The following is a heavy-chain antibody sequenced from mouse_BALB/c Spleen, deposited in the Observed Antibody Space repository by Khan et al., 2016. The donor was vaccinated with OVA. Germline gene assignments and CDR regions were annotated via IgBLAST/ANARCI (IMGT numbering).Heavy chain of an antibody. Sequence: QVQLKESGPGLVAPSQSLSIICTVSGFSLTSNGVYWVRQPPGKGLEWLGVIWVGGDTNYNSALISRLSISKDNSKSQVFLKMNSLQTDDTAMYYCARDWNYGNSWAMDYWGQGTSVTVSS. CDR1: GFSLTSNG. CDR3: ARDWNYGNSWAMDY. V-gene: IGHV2-9*02. J-gene: IGHJ4*01. D-gene: IGHD2-1*01. CDR2: IWVGGDT.